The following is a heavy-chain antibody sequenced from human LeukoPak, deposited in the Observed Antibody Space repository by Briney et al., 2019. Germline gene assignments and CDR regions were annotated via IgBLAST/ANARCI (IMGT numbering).Heavy chain of an antibody. CDR2: INHSGST. J-gene: IGHJ6*02. V-gene: IGHV4-34*01. CDR3: ARGNYGMDV. Sequence: SETLSLTCAVYGGSFSGYYWSWIRQPPGKGLEWIGEINHSGSTNYNPSLKSRVTISVDTSKNQFSLKLSSVTAADTAVYYCARGNYGMDVWGQGTTVTASS. CDR1: GGSFSGYY.